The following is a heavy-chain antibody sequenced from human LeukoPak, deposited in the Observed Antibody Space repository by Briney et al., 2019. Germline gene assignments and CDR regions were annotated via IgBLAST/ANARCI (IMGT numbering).Heavy chain of an antibody. CDR3: AREGAFDI. V-gene: IGHV3-30-3*01. Sequence: GGSLRLSCAASGFTFSSYAMHWVRQAPGKGLEWVAVISYDGSNKYYADSVKGRFTISRDNSKNTLYLQMNSLRADDTAVYYCAREGAFDIWGQGTMVTVSS. J-gene: IGHJ3*02. CDR2: ISYDGSNK. CDR1: GFTFSSYA.